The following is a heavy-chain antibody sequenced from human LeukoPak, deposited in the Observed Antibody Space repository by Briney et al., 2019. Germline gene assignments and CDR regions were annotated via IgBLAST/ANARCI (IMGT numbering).Heavy chain of an antibody. Sequence: PSETLSLTCTVSGGSISTYYWGWIRQPPGKGLEWIGSIYYSGSTYYNPSLKSRVTISVDTSKNQFSLKLSSVTAADTAVYYCAGHNGYSSSWSDYWGQGTLVTVSS. V-gene: IGHV4-39*01. CDR1: GGSISTYY. J-gene: IGHJ4*02. CDR2: IYYSGST. D-gene: IGHD6-13*01. CDR3: AGHNGYSSSWSDY.